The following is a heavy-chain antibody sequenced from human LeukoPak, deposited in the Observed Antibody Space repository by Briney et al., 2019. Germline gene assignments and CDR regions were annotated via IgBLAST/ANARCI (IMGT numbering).Heavy chain of an antibody. CDR2: IKFDGSQK. Sequence: TGGSLRLSCAPSGFTFSSFDMHRVRQRPDKGLEWVAFIKFDGSQKYYADSVRGRFTGSRYNSRNMLYLKLGSLRDDDTAVYFCGRRLHDSGSYSADYWGQGTLVTVSS. D-gene: IGHD3-10*01. J-gene: IGHJ4*02. CDR1: GFTFSSFD. V-gene: IGHV3-30*02. CDR3: GRRLHDSGSYSADY.